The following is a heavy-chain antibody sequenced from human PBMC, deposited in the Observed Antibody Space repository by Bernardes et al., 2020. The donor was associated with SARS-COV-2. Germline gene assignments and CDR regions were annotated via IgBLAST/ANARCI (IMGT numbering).Heavy chain of an antibody. CDR2: LYGADKT. D-gene: IGHD5-18*01. J-gene: IGHJ6*04. V-gene: IGHV3-66*02. Sequence: GGSLRLSCAASGFTVSATYVHWVRQAPGQGLEWVSVLYGADKTHYADAVRGRFTISRDNSKNTLLLQMNSLGTEDTAVYYCARDVHVDTPMATHYFYYGMDAWGKGTTVTVSS. CDR3: ARDVHVDTPMATHYFYYGMDA. CDR1: GFTVSATY.